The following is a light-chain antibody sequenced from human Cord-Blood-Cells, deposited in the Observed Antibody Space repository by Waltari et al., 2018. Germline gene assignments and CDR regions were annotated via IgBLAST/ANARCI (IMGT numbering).Light chain of an antibody. CDR3: QSYDSSLSGSV. Sequence: QSVLTPPPPASVDPAPRVTLPSPGRSSNIGAGSDVHWYQQLPGTAPKLLIYGNSNRPSGVPDRFSGSKSGTSASLAITGLQAEDEADYYCQSYDSSLSGSVFGGGTKLTVL. CDR1: SSNIGAGSD. CDR2: GNS. J-gene: IGLJ3*02. V-gene: IGLV1-40*01.